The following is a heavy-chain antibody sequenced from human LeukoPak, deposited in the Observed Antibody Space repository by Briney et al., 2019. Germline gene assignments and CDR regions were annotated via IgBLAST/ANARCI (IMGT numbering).Heavy chain of an antibody. CDR3: ARSTGWSSDLFDY. CDR2: VYTSGTT. CDR1: GGSISGYY. V-gene: IGHV4-4*07. Sequence: SETLSLTCTVSGGSISGYYWNWIRQPAGKGLEWIGRVYTSGTTNYSPSLKSRITMSMDTSKNQFSLRLISVNAADTAVYYCARSTGWSSDLFDYWGQGTLVTVSS. J-gene: IGHJ4*02. D-gene: IGHD6-19*01.